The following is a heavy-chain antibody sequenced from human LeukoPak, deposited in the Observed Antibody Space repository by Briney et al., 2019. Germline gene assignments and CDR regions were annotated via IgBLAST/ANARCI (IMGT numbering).Heavy chain of an antibody. J-gene: IGHJ4*02. CDR2: ISGSGGST. CDR3: AKGKGSSGYSSLDY. D-gene: IGHD3-22*01. Sequence: GGSLRLSCAASGFTFSSYAMSWVRQAPGKGLEWVSAISGSGGSTYYADSVKGRFTISRDNSKNTLYLQMNSLRVEDTAVYYCAKGKGSSGYSSLDYWGQGTLVTVSS. V-gene: IGHV3-23*01. CDR1: GFTFSSYA.